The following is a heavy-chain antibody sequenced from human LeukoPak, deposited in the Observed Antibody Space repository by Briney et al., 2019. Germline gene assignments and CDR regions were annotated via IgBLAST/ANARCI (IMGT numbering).Heavy chain of an antibody. CDR1: GGSISNSSPYY. D-gene: IGHD3-10*01. J-gene: IGHJ5*02. Sequence: SETLSLTCTVSGGSISNSSPYYWGWIRQPPGKGLEWIGSIYYSGSTYYNPSLKSRVTIPVETSKNQFSLKLKSVTAADTAVYYCARGGYYGSGNDFRFDPGGQGTLVTVSS. CDR2: IYYSGST. V-gene: IGHV4-39*07. CDR3: ARGGYYGSGNDFRFDP.